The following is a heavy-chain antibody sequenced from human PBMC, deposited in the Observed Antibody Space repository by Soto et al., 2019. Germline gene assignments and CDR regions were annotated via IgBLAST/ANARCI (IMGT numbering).Heavy chain of an antibody. CDR3: AREVNPFHYGMDV. D-gene: IGHD2-21*01. V-gene: IGHV3-7*01. CDR2: INQDGSEQ. Sequence: PGGSLRLSCAASGFTFSSYWMSWLRQAPGKGLEWVANINQDGSEQYYVDSVKGQFTISRDNSKNSLYLQMNSLRAEDTAAFYCAREVNPFHYGMDVWGQGTTVTV. CDR1: GFTFSSYW. J-gene: IGHJ6*02.